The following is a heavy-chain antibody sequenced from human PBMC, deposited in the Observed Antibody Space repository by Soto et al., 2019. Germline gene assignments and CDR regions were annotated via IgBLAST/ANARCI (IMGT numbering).Heavy chain of an antibody. D-gene: IGHD2-15*01. CDR1: GYTFTGYY. V-gene: IGHV1-2*04. CDR2: INPNSGGT. Sequence: ASVKVSCKASGYTFTGYYMHWVRQAPGQGLEWMGWINPNSGGTNYAQKFQGWVTMTRDTSISTAYMELSRLRSDDTAVYYCAREDVLCSGGSCHFDYWGQGTLVTVSS. CDR3: AREDVLCSGGSCHFDY. J-gene: IGHJ4*02.